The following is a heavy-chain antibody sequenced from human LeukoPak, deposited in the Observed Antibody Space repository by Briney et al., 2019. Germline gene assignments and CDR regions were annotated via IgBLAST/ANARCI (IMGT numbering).Heavy chain of an antibody. D-gene: IGHD5-18*01. CDR2: ISSSGSTI. J-gene: IGHJ5*02. CDR1: GFTFSSYE. Sequence: GGSLRLSCAASGFTFSSYEMNWVRQAPGKELEWVSYISSSGSTIYYADSVKGRFTISRDNSKNTLYLQMNKLRAEDTAVYYCARGRGYSHSNWVDPWGQGTMVTVSA. V-gene: IGHV3-48*03. CDR3: ARGRGYSHSNWVDP.